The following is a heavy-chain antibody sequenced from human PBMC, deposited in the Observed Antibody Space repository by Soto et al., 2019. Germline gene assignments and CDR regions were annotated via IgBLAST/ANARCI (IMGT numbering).Heavy chain of an antibody. J-gene: IGHJ6*02. CDR2: IIPIFGTA. V-gene: IGHV1-69*13. D-gene: IGHD3-16*02. CDR1: GGTFSSYA. CDR3: AFYPGYYGMDG. Sequence: ASVKVSCKASGGTFSSYAISWVRQAPGQGLEWMGGIIPIFGTANYAQKFQGRVTITADESTSTAYMELSSLRSEDTAVYYCAFYPGYYGMDGWGQGTTVTVSS.